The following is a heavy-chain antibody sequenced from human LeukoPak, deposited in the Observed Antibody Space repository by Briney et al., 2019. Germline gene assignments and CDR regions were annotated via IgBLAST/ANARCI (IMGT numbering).Heavy chain of an antibody. D-gene: IGHD2-2*01. Sequence: GRSLRLSCAASGFAFSSFAMSWVRQAPGKGLEWVSAISGSGGSTYYADSVKGRFTISRDNSKNNLFLQMNSLRAEDTAVYYCAKDRSCTGSSCNVGSWGQGTMVTVSS. CDR3: AKDRSCTGSSCNVGS. J-gene: IGHJ3*01. CDR2: ISGSGGST. V-gene: IGHV3-23*01. CDR1: GFAFSSFA.